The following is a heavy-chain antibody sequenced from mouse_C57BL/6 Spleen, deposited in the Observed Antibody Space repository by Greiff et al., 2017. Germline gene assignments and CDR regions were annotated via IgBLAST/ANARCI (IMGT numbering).Heavy chain of an antibody. CDR3: ARSAYGFDY. CDR2: INPNNGGT. J-gene: IGHJ2*01. V-gene: IGHV1-18*01. Sequence: EVQGVESGPELVKPGASVKIPCKASGYTFTDYNMDWVKQSHGKSLEWIGDINPNNGGTIYNQKFKGKATLTVDKSSSTAYMELRSLTSEDTAVYYCARSAYGFDYWGQGTTLTVSS. CDR1: GYTFTDYN. D-gene: IGHD6-5*01.